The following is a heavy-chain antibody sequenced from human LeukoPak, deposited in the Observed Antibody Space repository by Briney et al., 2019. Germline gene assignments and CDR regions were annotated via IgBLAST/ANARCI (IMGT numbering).Heavy chain of an antibody. Sequence: GGSLRLSCAASGFTFTNYWMTWVRQAPGKGLEWVANIKHDGSEEYYMDSVKGRFTISRDNANNLLYLQMNSLRAEDTAVYYCARALGDYGTYWGQGTLVTVSS. CDR3: ARALGDYGTY. CDR1: GFTFTNYW. V-gene: IGHV3-7*01. J-gene: IGHJ4*02. CDR2: IKHDGSEE. D-gene: IGHD4-17*01.